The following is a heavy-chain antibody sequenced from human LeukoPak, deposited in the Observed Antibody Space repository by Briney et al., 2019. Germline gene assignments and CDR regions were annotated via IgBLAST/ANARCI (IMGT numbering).Heavy chain of an antibody. CDR1: GFTFSSYS. CDR3: AKEGQQLEFDY. J-gene: IGHJ4*02. V-gene: IGHV3-43*01. D-gene: IGHD6-13*01. CDR2: ISWDGGST. Sequence: PGGSLRLSCAASGFTFSSYSMNWVRQAPGKGLEWVSLISWDGGSTYYADSVKGRFTISRDNSKNSLYLQMNSLRTEDTALYYCAKEGQQLEFDYWGQGTLVTVSS.